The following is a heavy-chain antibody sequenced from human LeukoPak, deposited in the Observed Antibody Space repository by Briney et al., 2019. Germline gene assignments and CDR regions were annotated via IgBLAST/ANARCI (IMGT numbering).Heavy chain of an antibody. V-gene: IGHV4-30-2*01. Sequence: SETLSLTCAVSGGSISSGGYSWSWIRQPPGKGLEWIGYIYHSGSTYYNPSLKSRVTISVGRSKNQFSLKLSSVTAADTAVYYCARLTVTTYYGMDVWGQGTTVTVSS. D-gene: IGHD4-17*01. CDR1: GGSISSGGYS. CDR2: IYHSGST. J-gene: IGHJ6*02. CDR3: ARLTVTTYYGMDV.